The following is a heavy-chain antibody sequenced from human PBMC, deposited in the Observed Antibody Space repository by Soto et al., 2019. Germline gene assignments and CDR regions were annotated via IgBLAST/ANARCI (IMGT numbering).Heavy chain of an antibody. D-gene: IGHD2-2*01. CDR3: ARDNSCSSTSCSYGMDV. Sequence: ASVKVSCKASGYTLTSYGISWVRQAPGQGLEWMGWISAYNGNTNYAQKLQGRVTMTTDTSTSTAYMELRSLISDDTAVYYCARDNSCSSTSCSYGMDVWGQGTTVTV. CDR1: GYTLTSYG. CDR2: ISAYNGNT. V-gene: IGHV1-18*01. J-gene: IGHJ6*02.